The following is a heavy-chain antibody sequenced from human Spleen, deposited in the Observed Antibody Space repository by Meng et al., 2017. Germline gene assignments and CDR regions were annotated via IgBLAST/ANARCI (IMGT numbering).Heavy chain of an antibody. CDR1: GGSFSGYY. V-gene: IGHV4-34*01. CDR3: ARSHLKYSSSSAWFDP. CDR2: INHSGST. J-gene: IGHJ5*02. D-gene: IGHD6-6*01. Sequence: SETLSLTCAVYGGSFSGYYWSWIRQPPGKGLEWIGEINHSGSTNYNPSLKSRVTISVDTSKNQFSLKLSSVTAADTAVYYCARSHLKYSSSSAWFDPWGQGTLVTVSS.